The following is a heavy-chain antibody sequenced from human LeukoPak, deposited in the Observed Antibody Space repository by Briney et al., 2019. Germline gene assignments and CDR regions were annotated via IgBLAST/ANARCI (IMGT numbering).Heavy chain of an antibody. Sequence: GGSLRLSCTASGFTFGDYAMSWVRQAPGKGLEWVSSISGSGDTTYYTGSVKGRFTISRDNSKNALYLQMSSLRAEDTAVYYCAKSQRNDQQVVQRIDYWGQGTLVTVSS. J-gene: IGHJ4*02. CDR2: ISGSGDTT. V-gene: IGHV3-23*01. CDR1: GFTFGDYA. CDR3: AKSQRNDQQVVQRIDY. D-gene: IGHD2-2*01.